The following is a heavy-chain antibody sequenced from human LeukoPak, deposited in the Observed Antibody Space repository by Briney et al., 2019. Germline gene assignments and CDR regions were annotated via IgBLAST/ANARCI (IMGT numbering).Heavy chain of an antibody. J-gene: IGHJ5*02. V-gene: IGHV3-53*01. Sequence: GGSLRLSCAASGFTFSHYWMSWVRQAPGKGLEWVSVMYSGGDTYYADSVKGRFTFSRDISKNMLYLQMNGLRTEDTAMYYCARDAPQVPAAGVLASWGQGTLVTVSS. D-gene: IGHD6-13*01. CDR2: MYSGGDT. CDR1: GFTFSHYW. CDR3: ARDAPQVPAAGVLAS.